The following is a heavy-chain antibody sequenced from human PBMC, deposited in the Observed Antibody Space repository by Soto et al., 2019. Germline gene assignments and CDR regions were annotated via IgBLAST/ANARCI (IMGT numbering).Heavy chain of an antibody. D-gene: IGHD3-3*01. CDR1: GYTFTGYG. CDR2: ISAYNGNT. CDR3: ARDWYSYDFWSGYPTGFQH. J-gene: IGHJ1*01. V-gene: IGHV1-18*01. Sequence: GASVKVSCKASGYTFTGYGISWVRQAPGQGLEWMGWISAYNGNTNYAQKLQGRVTMTTDTSTSTAYMELRSLRSDDTAVYYCARDWYSYDFWSGYPTGFQHWGQGTLVTVSS.